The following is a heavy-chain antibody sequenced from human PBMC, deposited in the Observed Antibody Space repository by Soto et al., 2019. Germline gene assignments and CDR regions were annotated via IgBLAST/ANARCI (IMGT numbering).Heavy chain of an antibody. CDR3: VKNSGWFNT. Sequence: GSLRLSCAASGFTFGTTDMSWVRQAPGEGLEWVSTIDGSGGITYYADSVKGRFTISRDNSRNTVYLQMNSLRGDDTALYYCVKNSGWFNTWGQGALVTSPQ. V-gene: IGHV3-23*01. CDR1: GFTFGTTD. J-gene: IGHJ5*02. D-gene: IGHD3-10*01. CDR2: IDGSGGIT.